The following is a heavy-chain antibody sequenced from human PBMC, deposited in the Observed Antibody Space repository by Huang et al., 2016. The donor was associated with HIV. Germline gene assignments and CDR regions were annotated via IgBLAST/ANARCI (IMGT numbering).Heavy chain of an antibody. CDR3: AAGYDTYYDI. D-gene: IGHD2-21*01. J-gene: IGHJ3*02. Sequence: QVQLVQSGAEVKKPGASVKVSCKVSGYTLTDLSIHWVRQAPGKGLEWMGGFAPEHGETIYAQNFQGRVTMTDDTSTDTDYMELHSLRPEDTAVYYCAAGYDTYYDIWGQGTMVIASS. V-gene: IGHV1-24*01. CDR2: FAPEHGET. CDR1: GYTLTDLS.